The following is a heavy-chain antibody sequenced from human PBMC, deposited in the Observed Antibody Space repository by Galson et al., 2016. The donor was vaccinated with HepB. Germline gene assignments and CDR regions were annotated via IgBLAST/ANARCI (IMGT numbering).Heavy chain of an antibody. CDR1: GFSLSTRGVG. V-gene: IGHV2-5*02. Sequence: PALVKPTQTLTLTCTFSGFSLSTRGVGVGWIRQPPGEALEWLTLIYWDDDKRYNPSLKSRLTVTKDTSKSQVVLTMTNVDPVDTATYYCARAYCGGDCLSYNMLYQYGLDVWGQGTTVTVSS. J-gene: IGHJ6*02. CDR2: IYWDDDK. CDR3: ARAYCGGDCLSYNMLYQYGLDV. D-gene: IGHD2-21*01.